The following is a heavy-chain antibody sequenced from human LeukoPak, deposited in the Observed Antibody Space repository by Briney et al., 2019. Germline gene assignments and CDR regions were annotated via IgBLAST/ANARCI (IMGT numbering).Heavy chain of an antibody. D-gene: IGHD5-12*01. CDR3: ARAAVDIVRFDP. V-gene: IGHV4-30-4*01. CDR1: GGSISSGDYY. Sequence: SETLSLTCTVSGGSISSGDYYWSWIRQPPGKGLEWIGYIYYSGSTYYNPSLKSRVTISVDTSKNQFSLKLSSVTAADTAVYYRARAAVDIVRFDPWGQGTLVTVSS. J-gene: IGHJ5*02. CDR2: IYYSGST.